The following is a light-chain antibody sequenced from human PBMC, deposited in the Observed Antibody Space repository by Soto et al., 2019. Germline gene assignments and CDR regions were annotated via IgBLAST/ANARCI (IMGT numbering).Light chain of an antibody. CDR2: GAS. V-gene: IGKV3-15*01. Sequence: EVVMTQSPASLSVSPGERATLSCRASQSVTTNLAWYQQKPGQAPRLLIYGASNRATGIPARFSGSRSGTDFTLTISSLQPEDFATYYCQQSYSTPITFGQGTRLETK. CDR3: QQSYSTPIT. CDR1: QSVTTN. J-gene: IGKJ5*01.